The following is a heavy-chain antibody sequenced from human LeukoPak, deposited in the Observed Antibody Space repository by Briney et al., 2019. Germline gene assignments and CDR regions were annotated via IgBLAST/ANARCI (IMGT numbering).Heavy chain of an antibody. Sequence: SVKVSCKASGGTFSSYAISWVRQAPGQGLEWMGGIIPIFGTANYAQKFQGRVTITTDESTSTAYMELSSLRSEDTAVYYCARGAAVGQTRDYWGQGTLVTVSS. CDR3: ARGAAVGQTRDY. CDR2: IIPIFGTA. CDR1: GGTFSSYA. J-gene: IGHJ4*02. V-gene: IGHV1-69*05. D-gene: IGHD6-13*01.